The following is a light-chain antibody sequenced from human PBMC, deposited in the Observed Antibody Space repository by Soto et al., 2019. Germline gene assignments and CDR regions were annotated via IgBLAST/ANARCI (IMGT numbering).Light chain of an antibody. Sequence: IVMTQSPPTLSVSPGETATLSCRASQSISIGLAWYRQKPGQAPRLLIYGASTRASGTPARFSGSGSGTEFTLTISSLQSEDFALYYCQQYNKWPLITFGQGTRLEIK. J-gene: IGKJ5*01. CDR1: QSISIG. V-gene: IGKV3D-15*01. CDR2: GAS. CDR3: QQYNKWPLIT.